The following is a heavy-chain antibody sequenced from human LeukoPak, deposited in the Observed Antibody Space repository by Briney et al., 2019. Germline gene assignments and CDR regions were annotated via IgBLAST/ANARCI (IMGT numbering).Heavy chain of an antibody. D-gene: IGHD3-10*01. CDR2: IKTSGST. CDR3: AKTAKYHYGSGTYFFFEE. Sequence: SETLSLTFTVSGASISTYYWSWIRQPVGKGLEWIGHIKTSGSTHYNPSLRSRVSMSVDTSKNHFSLNLTSVTAADTAVYYCAKTAKYHYGSGTYFFFEEWGQGTLVTVSS. V-gene: IGHV4-4*07. J-gene: IGHJ4*02. CDR1: GASISTYY.